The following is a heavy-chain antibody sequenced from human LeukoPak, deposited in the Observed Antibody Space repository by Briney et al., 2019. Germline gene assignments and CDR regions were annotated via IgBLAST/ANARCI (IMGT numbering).Heavy chain of an antibody. V-gene: IGHV5-51*01. Sequence: GESLKISCQCSGYRLSSYWIGWVLQMPGKGLEWMGIVYSGDSETRYSPSFQGQVTISVDKSITTAYLQWSSLKASDTAMYYCARRGYSNYVPFDYWGQGTLVTVSS. D-gene: IGHD4-11*01. J-gene: IGHJ4*02. CDR3: ARRGYSNYVPFDY. CDR1: GYRLSSYW. CDR2: VYSGDSET.